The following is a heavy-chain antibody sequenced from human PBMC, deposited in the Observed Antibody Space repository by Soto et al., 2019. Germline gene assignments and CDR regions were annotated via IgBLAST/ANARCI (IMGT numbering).Heavy chain of an antibody. CDR2: IYYSGSP. CDR3: ARGSVVQYWYFQL. V-gene: IGHV4-59*02. Sequence: QVQLQESGPGLVKPSETLSLTCTVSGGSVSSFYWSWIRQPPGQELEWIGYIYYSGSPNYNPSLQCRVLISLDTSVAQFSLKLASVTAADTAVYYCARGSVVQYWYFQLWGRGSLVTVSS. CDR1: GGSVSSFY. J-gene: IGHJ2*01. D-gene: IGHD2-15*01.